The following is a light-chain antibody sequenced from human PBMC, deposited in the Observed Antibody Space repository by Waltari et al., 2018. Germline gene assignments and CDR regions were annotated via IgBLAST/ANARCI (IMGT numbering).Light chain of an antibody. CDR1: SRDVGGYGQ. J-gene: IGLJ1*01. V-gene: IGLV2-14*01. Sequence: QSALTQPASVSGSLGQSITISCTGTSRDVGGYGQVSWYQQHPGKAPELIIYEVSKRPSGVSDRFSGSKSGNTASLTISGLQADDEADYYCDSKSSSSPHVFGTGTKVTVL. CDR2: EVS. CDR3: DSKSSSSPHV.